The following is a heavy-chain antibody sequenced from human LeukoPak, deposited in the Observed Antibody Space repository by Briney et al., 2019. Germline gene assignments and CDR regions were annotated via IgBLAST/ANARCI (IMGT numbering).Heavy chain of an antibody. CDR3: SKELSSGWFFDY. D-gene: IGHD6-19*01. Sequence: PGGSLRLSCSASGFTFRNYGMHWGRQAPRKGLERVLFIQSDESNKYYSDSVKGRFTISKDNSKNILYLQMSSLRPEDTAVYYWSKELSSGWFFDYWGQRTLVTVSS. V-gene: IGHV3-30*02. CDR2: IQSDESNK. CDR1: GFTFRNYG. J-gene: IGHJ4*02.